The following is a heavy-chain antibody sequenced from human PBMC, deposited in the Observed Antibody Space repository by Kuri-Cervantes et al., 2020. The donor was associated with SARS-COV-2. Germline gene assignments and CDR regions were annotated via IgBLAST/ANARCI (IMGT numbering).Heavy chain of an antibody. Sequence: SETLSLTCTVSGGSISSYYWSWIRQPPGKGLEWIGYIYCSGSTNYNPSLKSRVTISVDTSKNQFSLKLSSVTAADTAVYYCARAGYSSSWDYYYYYYMDVWGKGTTVTVSS. CDR2: IYCSGST. CDR1: GGSISSYY. CDR3: ARAGYSSSWDYYYYYYMDV. D-gene: IGHD6-13*01. J-gene: IGHJ6*03. V-gene: IGHV4-59*01.